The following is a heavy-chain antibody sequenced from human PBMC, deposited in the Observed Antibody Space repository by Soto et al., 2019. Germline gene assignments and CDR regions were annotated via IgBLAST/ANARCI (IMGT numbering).Heavy chain of an antibody. J-gene: IGHJ4*02. D-gene: IGHD3-22*01. Sequence: PSETLSLTCAVSGDSISSGGFSWSWFRQPPGKGLEWIGYIYHSGTSFYNPSLKSRVTISVDGSKNQFSLKVNSVTAEDTAVYYCANQDDSSGYAFDYWGQGTLVTVSS. CDR1: GDSISSGGFS. CDR2: IYHSGTS. CDR3: ANQDDSSGYAFDY. V-gene: IGHV4-30-2*01.